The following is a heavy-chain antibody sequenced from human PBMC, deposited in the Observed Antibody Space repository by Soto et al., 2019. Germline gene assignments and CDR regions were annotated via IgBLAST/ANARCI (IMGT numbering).Heavy chain of an antibody. CDR1: GFSFSTYE. CDR3: ARDKSLVNGMDV. V-gene: IGHV3-48*03. Sequence: EVQLVESGGGLLQPGGSLRLSCVASGFSFSTYEMNWVRQAPGKGLEWVSYISSSGTIYYADAVKGRFTIYRDNVKNSLFLHMSDLSADDTAVYYCARDKSLVNGMDVWGQGTKVSVSS. D-gene: IGHD3-10*01. CDR2: ISSSGTI. J-gene: IGHJ6*02.